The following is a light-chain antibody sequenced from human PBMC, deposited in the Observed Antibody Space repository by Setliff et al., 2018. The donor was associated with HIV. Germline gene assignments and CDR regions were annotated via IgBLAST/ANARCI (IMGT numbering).Light chain of an antibody. J-gene: IGLJ1*01. CDR2: ELS. CDR3: SSYTSSSTLV. Sequence: QSVLTQPASVSGSPGQSITISCTGTSSDVGGYNYVSWYQQHPNKAPKLMIYELSDRPSGVSNRFSGSKSGNTASLTISGLQAEGEADYYCSSYTSSSTLVFGTGTKVTVL. V-gene: IGLV2-14*03. CDR1: SSDVGGYNY.